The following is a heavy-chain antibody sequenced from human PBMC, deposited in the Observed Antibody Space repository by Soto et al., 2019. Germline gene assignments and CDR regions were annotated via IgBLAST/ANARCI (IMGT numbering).Heavy chain of an antibody. V-gene: IGHV4-31*03. CDR3: ARVRGAGPFDD. J-gene: IGHJ4*02. D-gene: IGHD1-26*01. CDR1: GVSISSGGYY. CDR2: IYYSGST. Sequence: QVHLQESGPGLVKPSQTLSLTCTVSGVSISSGGYYWRWIRQHPGKGLEWIGYIYYSGSTYYNPSLKSRVTISGDRSKNQFSLKLSSVAAADTAVYYWARVRGAGPFDDWGQGTLVTFSS.